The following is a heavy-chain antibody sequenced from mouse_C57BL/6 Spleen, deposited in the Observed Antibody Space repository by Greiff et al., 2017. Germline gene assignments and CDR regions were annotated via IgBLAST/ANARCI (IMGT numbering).Heavy chain of an antibody. V-gene: IGHV1-15*01. J-gene: IGHJ4*01. CDR1: GYTFTDYE. D-gene: IGHD2-4*01. CDR2: IDPETGGT. CDR3: ARGGWICYDYNYAMDY. Sequence: VQLQQSGAELVRPGASVTLSCKASGYTFTDYEMHWVKQTPVHGLEWIGAIDPETGGTAYNQKFKGKAILTADKSSSTAYMELRSLTSEDSAVYYWARGGWICYDYNYAMDYWGQGTSVTVSS.